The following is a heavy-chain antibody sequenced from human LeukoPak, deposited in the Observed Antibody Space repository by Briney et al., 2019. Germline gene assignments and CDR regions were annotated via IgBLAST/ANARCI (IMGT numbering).Heavy chain of an antibody. CDR2: IYYSGST. Sequence: SETLSLTCTVSGGSISSYYWSWIRQPPGKGLKWIGYIYYSGSTNYNPSLKSRVTISVDTSKNQFSLKLSSVTAADTAVYYCARDPSRWLGGQYFDYWGQGTLVTVSS. D-gene: IGHD6-19*01. V-gene: IGHV4-59*12. J-gene: IGHJ4*02. CDR1: GGSISSYY. CDR3: ARDPSRWLGGQYFDY.